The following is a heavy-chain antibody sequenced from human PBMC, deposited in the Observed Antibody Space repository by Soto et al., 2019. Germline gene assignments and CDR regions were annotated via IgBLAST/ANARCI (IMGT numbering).Heavy chain of an antibody. J-gene: IGHJ4*02. CDR1: GGSISSGGYY. CDR3: ARGRRAYYDSSGPRIDY. Sequence: QVQLQESGPGLVKPSQTLSLTCTVSGGSISSGGYYWSWIRQHPGKGLEWIGYIYYSGSTYYNPSLKSLVSISVDTSKNQLSLKLSSVTAADTAVYYCARGRRAYYDSSGPRIDYWGQGTLATVSS. D-gene: IGHD3-22*01. CDR2: IYYSGST. V-gene: IGHV4-31*01.